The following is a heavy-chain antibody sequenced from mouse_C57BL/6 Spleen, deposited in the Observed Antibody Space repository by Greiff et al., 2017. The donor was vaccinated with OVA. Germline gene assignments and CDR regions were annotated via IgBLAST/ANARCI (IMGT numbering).Heavy chain of an antibody. J-gene: IGHJ4*01. CDR2: IDPEDGDT. Sequence: EVKLMESGAELVRPGASVKLSCTASGFNIKDYYMHWVKQRPEQGLEWIGRIDPEDGDTEYAPKFQGKATMTADTSSNTAYLQLSSLTSEDTAVYYCTPGYKGYYAMDYWGQGTSVTVSS. D-gene: IGHD1-3*01. V-gene: IGHV14-1*01. CDR1: GFNIKDYY. CDR3: TPGYKGYYAMDY.